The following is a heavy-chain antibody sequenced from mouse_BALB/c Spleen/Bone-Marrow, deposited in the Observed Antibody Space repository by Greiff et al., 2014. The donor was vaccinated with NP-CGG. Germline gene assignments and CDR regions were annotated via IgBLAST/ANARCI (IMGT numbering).Heavy chain of an antibody. Sequence: EVKLMESGGGLVQPGGSLRLSCTTSGFTFTDYFMTWVRRPPGKALEWLGFIRNKPNGYTTEYNPSVKGRFTISRDNSQGILYLQRNTLRAEDSAIYYCARDYSGYFDFWGQGTTLTVSS. J-gene: IGHJ2*01. CDR3: ARDYSGYFDF. D-gene: IGHD5-1*01. V-gene: IGHV7-3*02. CDR1: GFTFTDYF. CDR2: IRNKPNGYTT.